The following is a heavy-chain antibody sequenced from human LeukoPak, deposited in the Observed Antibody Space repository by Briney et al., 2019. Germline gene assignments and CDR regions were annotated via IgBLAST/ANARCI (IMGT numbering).Heavy chain of an antibody. CDR2: ISGSGGST. V-gene: IGHV3-23*01. CDR3: ATSTRETSHSSGWLPMYYYYGMDV. J-gene: IGHJ6*02. Sequence: GGSLRLSCAASGFTFSSYAMSWVRQAPGKGLEWVSAISGSGGSTYYADSVKGRFTISRDNSKNTLYLQMNSLRAEGTAVYYCATSTRETSHSSGWLPMYYYYGMDVWGQGTTVTVSS. D-gene: IGHD6-19*01. CDR1: GFTFSSYA.